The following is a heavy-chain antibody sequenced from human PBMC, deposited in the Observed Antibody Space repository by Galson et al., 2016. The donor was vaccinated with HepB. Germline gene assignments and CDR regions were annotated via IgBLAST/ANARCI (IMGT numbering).Heavy chain of an antibody. V-gene: IGHV4-39*07. J-gene: IGHJ5*02. CDR1: GGSIRSRDNY. Sequence: SETLSLTCTVSGGSIRSRDNYWGWIRQPPGKGLEWIGSSYYTGSPYYNPSLKSRVTISVDTSKNQLSLKLKSVTAADTAVFYCARLAGGRTDAVNWFDAWGRGILVTVSS. CDR2: SYYTGSP. D-gene: IGHD3-16*01. CDR3: ARLAGGRTDAVNWFDA.